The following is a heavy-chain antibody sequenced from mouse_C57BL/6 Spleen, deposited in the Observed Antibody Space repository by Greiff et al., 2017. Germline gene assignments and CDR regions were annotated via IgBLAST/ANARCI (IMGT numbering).Heavy chain of an antibody. J-gene: IGHJ2*01. D-gene: IGHD2-5*01. CDR1: GFTFSSYT. Sequence: EVMLVESGGGLVKPGGSLKLSCAASGFTFSSYTMSWVRQTPEKRLEWVATISGGGGNIYSPDSVKGRFPISRDNAKNTLYLQMSSLRSVDTALYYCARQDSNYYFDYWGQGTTLTVSS. CDR2: ISGGGGNI. CDR3: ARQDSNYYFDY. V-gene: IGHV5-9*01.